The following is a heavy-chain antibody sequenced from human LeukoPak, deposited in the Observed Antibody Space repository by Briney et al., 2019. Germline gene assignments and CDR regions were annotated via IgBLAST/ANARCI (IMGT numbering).Heavy chain of an antibody. CDR3: ATPREMATIYDAFDI. CDR1: GGSISSSRYY. V-gene: IGHV4-39*01. J-gene: IGHJ3*02. D-gene: IGHD5-24*01. CDR2: IYYNGDT. Sequence: SETLSLTCTVSGGSISSSRYYWGWIRQPPGKGLEWIATIYYNGDTYYIPSLKSRLTISVDTSKNQFSRKLSSVTAADTAVYYCATPREMATIYDAFDIWGQGTMVTVSS.